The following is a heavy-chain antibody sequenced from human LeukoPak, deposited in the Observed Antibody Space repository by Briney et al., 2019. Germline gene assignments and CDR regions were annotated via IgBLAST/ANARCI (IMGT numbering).Heavy chain of an antibody. J-gene: IGHJ4*02. V-gene: IGHV1-24*01. CDR3: ATQQSLLEPRFDY. CDR2: FDPEDGET. D-gene: IGHD1-1*01. Sequence: GASVKVSCKVSGYTLTELSMHWVRQAPGKGLEWMRGFDPEDGETIYAQKFQGRVTMTEDTSTDTAYMELSSLRSEDTAVYYCATQQSLLEPRFDYWGQGTLVTVSS. CDR1: GYTLTELS.